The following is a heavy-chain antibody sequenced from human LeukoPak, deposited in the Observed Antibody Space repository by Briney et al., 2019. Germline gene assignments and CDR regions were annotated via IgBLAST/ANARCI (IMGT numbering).Heavy chain of an antibody. CDR1: GFTFSSYW. CDR3: ASAHYGDYGGFANLNF. J-gene: IGHJ4*02. V-gene: IGHV3-7*01. D-gene: IGHD4-17*01. CDR2: MKQDGSER. Sequence: GGSLRLSCAASGFTFSSYWMSWVRQAPGKGLEWVANMKQDGSERYYVDSVKGRFTIYRDNAKNSLYLQMNSLRAEDTAVYYCASAHYGDYGGFANLNFWGQGTLVTVSS.